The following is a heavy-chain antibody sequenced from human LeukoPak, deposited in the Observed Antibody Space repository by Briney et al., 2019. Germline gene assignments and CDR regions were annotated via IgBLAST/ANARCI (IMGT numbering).Heavy chain of an antibody. J-gene: IGHJ4*02. CDR2: ISSSGSTI. V-gene: IGHV3-11*01. CDR3: ARVNRVTAIQELDY. D-gene: IGHD2-21*02. CDR1: GFTFSDYY. Sequence: GGSLRLSCAASGFTFSDYYMTWIRQAPGKGLECVSCISSSGSTIFYADSVKGRFTISRDNAKSSLFLQMNSLRAEDTAVYYCARVNRVTAIQELDYWGQGTLVTVSS.